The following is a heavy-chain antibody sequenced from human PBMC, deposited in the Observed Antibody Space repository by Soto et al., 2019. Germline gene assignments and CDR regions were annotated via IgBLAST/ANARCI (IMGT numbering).Heavy chain of an antibody. Sequence: SETLSLTCTVSGGSISSGGYYWSWICQHPGKGLEWIGYIYYSGSTYYNPSLKSRVTISVDTSKNQFSLKLSSVSAAHTAVYYCPRERRKRVSGYYSCFDPWGQGTLVTFSS. CDR2: IYYSGST. CDR1: GGSISSGGYY. V-gene: IGHV4-31*03. CDR3: PRERRKRVSGYYSCFDP. J-gene: IGHJ5*02. D-gene: IGHD3-22*01.